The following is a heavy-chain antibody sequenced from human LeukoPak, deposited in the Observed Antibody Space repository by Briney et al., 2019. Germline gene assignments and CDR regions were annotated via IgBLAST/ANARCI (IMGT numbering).Heavy chain of an antibody. CDR3: AREVGYCSGGSCYSYFDY. J-gene: IGHJ4*02. D-gene: IGHD2-15*01. CDR1: GGSFSDYY. CDR2: INHSGRT. Sequence: PSETLSLTCAVYGGSFSDYYWTWIRQPPGKGLEWMGEINHSGRTNYNPSLKSRVTVSLDTSKNQFSLKLSSVTAADTAVYYCAREVGYCSGGSCYSYFDYWGQGTLVTVSS. V-gene: IGHV4-34*01.